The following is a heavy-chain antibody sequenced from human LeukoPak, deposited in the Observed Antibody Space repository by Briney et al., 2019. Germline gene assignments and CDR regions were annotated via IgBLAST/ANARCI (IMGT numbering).Heavy chain of an antibody. D-gene: IGHD3-9*01. CDR1: GFTFSGSA. Sequence: PGGSLRLSCAASGFTFSGSAMHWVRQASGKGLEWVGRIRSKANSYATAYAASVKGRFTISRDDSKNTAYLQMNSLKTEDTAVYYCTRSYDILTGYYTPYYYYGMDVWGQGTTVTVSS. CDR2: IRSKANSYAT. CDR3: TRSYDILTGYYTPYYYYGMDV. V-gene: IGHV3-73*01. J-gene: IGHJ6*02.